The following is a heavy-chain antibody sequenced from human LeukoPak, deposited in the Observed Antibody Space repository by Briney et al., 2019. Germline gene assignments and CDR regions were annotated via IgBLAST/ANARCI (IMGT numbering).Heavy chain of an antibody. CDR2: INHSGSA. Sequence: PSETLSLTCAVYGGSFSGYYWSWIRQPPGKGLEWIGEINHSGSANYNPSLKSRVTISVDTSKNQFSLKLSSVTAADTAVYYCATSFSGSYYNWFDPWGQGTLATVSS. D-gene: IGHD1-26*01. V-gene: IGHV4-34*01. CDR1: GGSFSGYY. CDR3: ATSFSGSYYNWFDP. J-gene: IGHJ5*02.